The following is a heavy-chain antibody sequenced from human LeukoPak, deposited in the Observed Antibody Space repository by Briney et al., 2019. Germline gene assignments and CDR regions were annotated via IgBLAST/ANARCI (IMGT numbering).Heavy chain of an antibody. CDR3: AIGDYPSKLDY. CDR2: ISGSGGST. CDR1: GFTFSSYA. Sequence: GGSLRLSCAASGFTFSSYAMSWVRQAPGKGLEWVSAISGSGGSTYYADSVKGRFTISRDNSKNTLYLQTNSLRAEDTAVYYCAIGDYPSKLDYWGQGTLVTVSS. V-gene: IGHV3-23*01. D-gene: IGHD4-17*01. J-gene: IGHJ4*02.